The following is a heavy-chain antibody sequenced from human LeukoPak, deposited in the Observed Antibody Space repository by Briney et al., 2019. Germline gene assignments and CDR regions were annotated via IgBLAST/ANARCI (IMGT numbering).Heavy chain of an antibody. CDR2: ISSDGSDE. CDR1: GFIFNNYG. J-gene: IGHJ4*02. D-gene: IGHD3-22*01. CDR3: TKVRYYESSGFIDY. Sequence: GGSLRLSYAAAGFIFNNYGMHWVRQAPSRGLEWVAAISSDGSDEYYADSVKRRFTISRDNSKNTLYLQMNSLRAEDTAVYYCTKVRYYESSGFIDYWGQGTLVTVSS. V-gene: IGHV3-30*18.